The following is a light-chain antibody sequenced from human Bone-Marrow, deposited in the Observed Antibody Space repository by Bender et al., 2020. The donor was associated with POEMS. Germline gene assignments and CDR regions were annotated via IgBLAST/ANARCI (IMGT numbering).Light chain of an antibody. J-gene: IGLJ1*01. CDR2: DDS. Sequence: SYVLAQPPSVSVAPGETARIPCGGSDIGSKSVHWYQQRPGQAPVLVVYDDSDRPSGISERFSGSNSGDTATLTISRVEVEDEADYYCQVWDSSSDHIFGAGTRVSVL. CDR1: DIGSKS. CDR3: QVWDSSSDHI. V-gene: IGLV3-21*02.